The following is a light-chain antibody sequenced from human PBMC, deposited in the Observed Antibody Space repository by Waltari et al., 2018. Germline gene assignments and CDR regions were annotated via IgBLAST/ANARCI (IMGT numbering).Light chain of an antibody. Sequence: QSALTQPASVSGSPGQSITISCTGTSSVIGRYNDVSWYQQLPGKAPKLIIYDVTKGPSGVSKRFSGSKSGDTASLTISVLQAEDEADYYCGLYTSSSTWVFGGGTKVTIL. CDR2: DVT. CDR1: SSVIGRYND. J-gene: IGLJ3*02. CDR3: GLYTSSSTWV. V-gene: IGLV2-14*03.